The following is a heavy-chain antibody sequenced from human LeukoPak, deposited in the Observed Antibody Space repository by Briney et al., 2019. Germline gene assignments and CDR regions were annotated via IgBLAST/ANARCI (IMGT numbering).Heavy chain of an antibody. CDR1: GFTFSSYW. V-gene: IGHV3-74*01. D-gene: IGHD6-19*01. CDR2: INSDGSSTST. CDR3: ARSLSGWYAFDI. Sequence: LGESLKISCAASGFTFSSYWMHWVRQAPGKGLVWVSRINSDGSSTSTSYADSVKGRFIISRDNAKNTLYLQMNSLRAEDTAVYYCARSLSGWYAFDIWGQGTMVTVSS. J-gene: IGHJ3*02.